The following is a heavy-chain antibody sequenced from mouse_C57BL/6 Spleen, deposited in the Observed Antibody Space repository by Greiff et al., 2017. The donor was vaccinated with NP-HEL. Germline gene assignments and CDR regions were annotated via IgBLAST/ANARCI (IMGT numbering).Heavy chain of an antibody. J-gene: IGHJ1*03. V-gene: IGHV1-26*01. Sequence: EVQLQQSGPELVKPGASVKISCKASGYTFTDYYMNWVKQSHGKSLEWIGDINPNNGGTSYNQKFKGKATLTVDKSSSTAYMELRSLTSEDSAVDYCARRKREHWYFDVWGTGTTVTVSS. CDR1: GYTFTDYY. CDR2: INPNNGGT. CDR3: ARRKREHWYFDV.